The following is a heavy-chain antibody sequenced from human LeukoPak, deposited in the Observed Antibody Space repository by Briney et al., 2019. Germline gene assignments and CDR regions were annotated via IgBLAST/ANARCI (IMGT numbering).Heavy chain of an antibody. Sequence: SETLSLTCTVSGGSISSGGYYWSWIRQHPGEGLKWIGYIYYSGSTYYNPSLKSRVTISVDTSKNQFSLKLSSVTAADTAVYYCARTYCSGGSCYKGFDPWGQGTLVTVSS. CDR1: GGSISSGGYY. CDR2: IYYSGST. CDR3: ARTYCSGGSCYKGFDP. D-gene: IGHD2-15*01. V-gene: IGHV4-31*03. J-gene: IGHJ5*02.